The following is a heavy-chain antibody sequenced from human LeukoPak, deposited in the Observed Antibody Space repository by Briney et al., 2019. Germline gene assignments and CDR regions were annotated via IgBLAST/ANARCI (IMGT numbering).Heavy chain of an antibody. V-gene: IGHV3-23*01. CDR3: AKDGVVVHDYYDSSGLRVINWFDP. J-gene: IGHJ5*02. D-gene: IGHD3-22*01. CDR1: GFTFSSYA. CDR2: ISGSGGST. Sequence: QTGGSLRLSCAASGFTFSSYAMSWVRQAPGKGLEWVSAISGSGGSTYYADSVKGRFTISRDNSKNTLYLQMNSLRAEDTAVYYCAKDGVVVHDYYDSSGLRVINWFDPWGQGTLVTVSS.